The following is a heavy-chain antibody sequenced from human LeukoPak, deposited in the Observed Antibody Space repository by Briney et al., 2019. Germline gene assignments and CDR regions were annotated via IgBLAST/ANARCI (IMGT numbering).Heavy chain of an antibody. CDR3: ARDRPTGYHDY. Sequence: SETLSLTCTVSGYSITSGYYWGWIRQSPGKGLECIGSINHSGSTYYNPSLKSRATISVDTSNNHFSLKLNSVTAAGTAVYYCARDRPTGYHDYWGQGTLVTVSS. D-gene: IGHD3-9*01. CDR2: INHSGST. V-gene: IGHV4-38-2*02. J-gene: IGHJ4*02. CDR1: GYSITSGYY.